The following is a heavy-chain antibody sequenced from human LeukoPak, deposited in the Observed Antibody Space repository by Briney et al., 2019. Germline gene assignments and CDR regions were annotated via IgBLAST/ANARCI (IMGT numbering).Heavy chain of an antibody. CDR1: GFTLSSYA. Sequence: GGSLRLSCAASGFTLSSYAMRWVRQAPGKGLEWVSHISKRGENIYYADSVKGRFTISRDNSKNTLNLQMNSLRAEDTAVYYCAKSPGGYMDVWGKGTTVSV. CDR3: AKSPGGYMDV. V-gene: IGHV3-23*01. J-gene: IGHJ6*03. CDR2: ISKRGENI. D-gene: IGHD1-1*01.